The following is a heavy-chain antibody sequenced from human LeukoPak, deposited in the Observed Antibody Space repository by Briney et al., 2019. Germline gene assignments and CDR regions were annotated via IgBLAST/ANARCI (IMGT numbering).Heavy chain of an antibody. CDR2: INPNSGGT. CDR1: GYTFTGYY. V-gene: IGHV1-2*02. CDR3: ARDSETIAWREGAFDI. J-gene: IGHJ3*02. Sequence: GASVKVSCKASGYTFTGYYMHWVRQAPGQGLEWMGWINPNSGGTNYAQKFQGRVTMTRDTSISTAYMELSRLRSDDTAVYYCARDSETIAWREGAFDIWGQGTMVTVSS. D-gene: IGHD1-1*01.